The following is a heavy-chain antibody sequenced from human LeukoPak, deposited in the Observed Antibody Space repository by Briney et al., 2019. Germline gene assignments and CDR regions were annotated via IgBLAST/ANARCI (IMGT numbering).Heavy chain of an antibody. J-gene: IGHJ4*02. Sequence: GGSLRLSCAASGFIFSSYAMSWVRQAPGKGLEWVSGIGGSGDRTYYADSVKGRFTISRHNSKNTLYLQMNSLRAEDTAVYYCARGPLTGFDYWGQGTLVTVSS. CDR3: ARGPLTGFDY. CDR1: GFIFSSYA. D-gene: IGHD3-9*01. V-gene: IGHV3-23*01. CDR2: IGGSGDRT.